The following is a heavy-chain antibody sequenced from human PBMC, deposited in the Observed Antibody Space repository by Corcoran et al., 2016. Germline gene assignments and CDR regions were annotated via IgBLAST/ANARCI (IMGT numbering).Heavy chain of an antibody. V-gene: IGHV1-46*01. J-gene: IGHJ6*02. CDR3: ARDHPPVLEYYYDSNKYPTGGMDV. CDR2: INPSGGST. CDR1: GYIFTSYY. D-gene: IGHD3-22*01. Sequence: QVQLVQSGAEVKKPGASVKVSCKASGYIFTSYYMHWVRQAPGQGLEWMGIINPSGGSTSYAQKFQGRVTMTRDTSTTTVYMELSSLRSEDTAVYYCARDHPPVLEYYYDSNKYPTGGMDVWGQGTTVTVSS.